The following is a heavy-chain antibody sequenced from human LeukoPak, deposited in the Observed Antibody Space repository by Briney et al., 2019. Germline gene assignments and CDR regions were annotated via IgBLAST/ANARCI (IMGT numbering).Heavy chain of an antibody. Sequence: GGSLRLSCAASGLTFSSHWMHWVRQAPGKGLEWVSAISDISGSTYYAASVKGRFTISRDNSKSTLYLQMNSLRAEDTAVYYCAKDRGSSGPYYGMDVWGQGTTVTVSS. D-gene: IGHD1-26*01. CDR1: GLTFSSHW. CDR2: ISDISGST. CDR3: AKDRGSSGPYYGMDV. J-gene: IGHJ6*02. V-gene: IGHV3-23*01.